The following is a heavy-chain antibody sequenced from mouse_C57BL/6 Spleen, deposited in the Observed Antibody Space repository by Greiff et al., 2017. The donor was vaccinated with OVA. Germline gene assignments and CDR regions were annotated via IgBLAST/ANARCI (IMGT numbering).Heavy chain of an antibody. CDR1: GYTFTSYW. Sequence: VQLQQPGAELVKPGASVKLSCKASGYTFTSYWMQWVKQRPGQGLEWIGEIDPSDSYTNYNQKFKGKATLTVDTSSSTAYMQLSSLTSEDSAVYYCARSYYGSRSASMDYWGQGTSVTVSS. CDR3: ARSYYGSRSASMDY. V-gene: IGHV1-50*01. D-gene: IGHD1-1*01. CDR2: IDPSDSYT. J-gene: IGHJ4*01.